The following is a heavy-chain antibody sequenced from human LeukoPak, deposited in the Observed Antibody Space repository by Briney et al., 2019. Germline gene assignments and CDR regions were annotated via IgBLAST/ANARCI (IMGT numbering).Heavy chain of an antibody. CDR1: GYTFTSHY. Sequence: ASVKVSCKAFGYTFTSHYMHWVRQAPGQGLEWMGIINPSGGSTSYAQKFQGRVTLTRDTSTSTVYMELSSLRSEDTAVYYCARESVVGATNPDYYYGMDVWGQGTTVTVSS. D-gene: IGHD1-26*01. J-gene: IGHJ6*02. CDR2: INPSGGST. V-gene: IGHV1-46*01. CDR3: ARESVVGATNPDYYYGMDV.